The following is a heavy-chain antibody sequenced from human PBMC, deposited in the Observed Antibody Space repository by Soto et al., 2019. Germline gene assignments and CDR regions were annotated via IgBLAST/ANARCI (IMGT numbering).Heavy chain of an antibody. Sequence: GGSLRLSCAASGFTFSNHGMHWVRQAPGKGLEWVAVISYDGINKYYAGSVKDRFTISRDNSKNTLYLQMDSLRPEDTAVYYCAKDRQLWLRSGPGCGMDVWGQGTTVTVSS. V-gene: IGHV3-30*18. J-gene: IGHJ6*02. CDR1: GFTFSNHG. CDR2: ISYDGINK. D-gene: IGHD5-18*01. CDR3: AKDRQLWLRSGPGCGMDV.